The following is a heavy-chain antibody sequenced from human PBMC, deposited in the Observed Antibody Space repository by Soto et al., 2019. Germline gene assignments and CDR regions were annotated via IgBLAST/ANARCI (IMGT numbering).Heavy chain of an antibody. V-gene: IGHV1-8*01. J-gene: IGHJ6*03. CDR1: GYTFTSHD. CDR2: MNPNSGNT. CDR3: ARATSITVFGVVSYFMDV. D-gene: IGHD3-3*01. Sequence: QVQLVQSGAEVKKPGASVKVSCKASGYTFTSHDINWVRQATGQGLEWMGWMNPNSGNTGYSHKFQGRVIMTRNTSTTTAYQELSSLGSEDTAVYYCARATSITVFGVVSYFMDVWATGTTVTVS.